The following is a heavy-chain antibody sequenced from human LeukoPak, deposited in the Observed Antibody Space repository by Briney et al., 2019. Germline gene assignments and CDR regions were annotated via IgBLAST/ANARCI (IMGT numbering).Heavy chain of an antibody. CDR2: IYNSGTT. CDR1: GGSVSSSSFY. J-gene: IGHJ5*02. Sequence: PSETLSLTCTVSGGSVSSSSFYWGWIRQPPGQGLEWLGNIYNSGTTYYNPFIKSRVTISVDTSKNQFSLNLSSVTAADTAVYYCARLHYYYGSGTYYSAFDPWGQGTLVTVSS. CDR3: ARLHYYYGSGTYYSAFDP. V-gene: IGHV4-39*01. D-gene: IGHD3-10*01.